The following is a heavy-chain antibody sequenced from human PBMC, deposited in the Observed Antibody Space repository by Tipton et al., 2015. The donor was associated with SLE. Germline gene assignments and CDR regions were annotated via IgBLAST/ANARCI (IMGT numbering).Heavy chain of an antibody. D-gene: IGHD5-12*01. Sequence: SLRLSCAASGFTFSSYAMSWVRQAPGKGLEWVSVIYSGGSTYYADSVKGRFTISRDNSKNTLYLQMNSLRAEDTAVYYCARGGYSGLLLDAFDIWGQGTMVTVSS. CDR3: ARGGYSGLLLDAFDI. CDR2: IYSGGST. J-gene: IGHJ3*02. CDR1: GFTFSSYA. V-gene: IGHV3-23*03.